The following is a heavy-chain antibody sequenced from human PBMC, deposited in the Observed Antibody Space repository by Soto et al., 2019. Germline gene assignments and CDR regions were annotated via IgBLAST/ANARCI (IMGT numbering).Heavy chain of an antibody. Sequence: GGSLRLSCAASGFTCSSYDMSWVRQAPGKGLEWVSTILVGGSTYYPDSVKGRFTISRDNSKNTLFLQMNSLTAGDTAVYYCAKATATGGGAFDICGQGTMVTVSS. CDR3: AKATATGGGAFDI. V-gene: IGHV3-23*01. CDR1: GFTCSSYD. J-gene: IGHJ3*02. D-gene: IGHD2-8*02. CDR2: ILVGGST.